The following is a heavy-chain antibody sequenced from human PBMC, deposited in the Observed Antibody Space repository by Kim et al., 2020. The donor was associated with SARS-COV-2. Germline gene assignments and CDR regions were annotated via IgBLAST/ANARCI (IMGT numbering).Heavy chain of an antibody. CDR1: GGSISSYY. D-gene: IGHD3-10*01. V-gene: IGHV4-59*13. CDR3: ARRRYGSGSFFGGLDV. CDR2: IYYSGST. Sequence: SETLSLTCTVSGGSISSYYWSWIRQPPGKGLEWIGYIYYSGSTNYNPSLKSRVTISVDTSKNQFSLKLSSVTAADTAVYYCARRRYGSGSFFGGLDVWGQGTTVTVSS. J-gene: IGHJ6*02.